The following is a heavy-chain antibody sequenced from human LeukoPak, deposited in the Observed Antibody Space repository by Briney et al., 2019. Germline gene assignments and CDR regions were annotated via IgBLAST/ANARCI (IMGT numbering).Heavy chain of an antibody. V-gene: IGHV4-59*01. CDR3: ARDSGYSSGWPYFDY. Sequence: SETLSLTCTVSGGSISSYYWRCIRQPPGEGLEWIGYIYYSGGTTSKTSPTSLVIISEDTSKTKFSLKLISVSAAATAAYYCARDSGYSSGWPYFDYWGQGNLVTVSS. CDR2: IYYSGGT. D-gene: IGHD6-19*01. J-gene: IGHJ4*02. CDR1: GGSISSYY.